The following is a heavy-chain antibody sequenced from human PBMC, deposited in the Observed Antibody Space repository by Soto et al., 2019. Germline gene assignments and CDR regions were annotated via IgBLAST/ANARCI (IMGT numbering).Heavy chain of an antibody. CDR1: GFTFSTYA. CDR2: IGASDGGT. V-gene: IGHV3-23*01. J-gene: IGHJ4*02. CDR3: ARESEDLTSNFDY. Sequence: GGSLRLSCVASGFTFSTYAMSWVRQAPGKGPEWVAGIGASDGGTYYADSVKGRFTISRDNAKNSLYLEMNSLRAEDTAVYYCARESEDLTSNFDYWGQGTLVTVSS.